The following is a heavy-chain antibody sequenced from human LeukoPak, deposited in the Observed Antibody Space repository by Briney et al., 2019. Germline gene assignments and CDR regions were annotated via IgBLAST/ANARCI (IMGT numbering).Heavy chain of an antibody. D-gene: IGHD4-17*01. CDR3: ARVYGDYVDY. V-gene: IGHV4-59*01. J-gene: IGHJ4*02. CDR1: GGSISSYY. CDR2: IYYSGST. Sequence: SETLSLTCTVSGGSISSYYWSWIRQPPGKGLEWIGYIYYSGSTNYNPSLKGRVTISVDTSKYQFSLKVSSVTAADTAVYYCARVYGDYVDYWGQGTLVTVSS.